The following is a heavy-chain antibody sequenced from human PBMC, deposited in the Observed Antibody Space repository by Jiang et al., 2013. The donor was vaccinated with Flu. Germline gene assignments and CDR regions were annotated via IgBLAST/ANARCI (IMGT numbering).Heavy chain of an antibody. Sequence: PGLVKPSQTLSLTCAISGDSVSSNSAVWNWIRQSPSRGLEWLGRTYYRSRWIYDYALSVKSRITIDPDTSKNQFSLQLNSATPEDTAVYYCARSGPRGAFDIWGQGTMVTVSS. CDR3: ARSGPRGAFDI. CDR2: TYYRSRWIY. J-gene: IGHJ3*02. CDR1: GDSVSSNSAV. V-gene: IGHV6-1*01.